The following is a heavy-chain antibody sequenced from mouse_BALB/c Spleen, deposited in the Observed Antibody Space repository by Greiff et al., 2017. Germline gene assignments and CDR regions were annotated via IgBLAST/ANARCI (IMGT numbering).Heavy chain of an antibody. Sequence: VQLQQSGAELVKPGASVKLSCTASGFNIKDTYMHWVKQRPEQGLEWIGRIDPANGNTKYDPKFQGKATITADTSSNTAYLQLSSLTSEDTAVYDCARWNGPYYFDYWGQGTTLTVSS. CDR2: IDPANGNT. V-gene: IGHV14-3*02. J-gene: IGHJ2*01. CDR3: ARWNGPYYFDY. D-gene: IGHD1-2*01. CDR1: GFNIKDTY.